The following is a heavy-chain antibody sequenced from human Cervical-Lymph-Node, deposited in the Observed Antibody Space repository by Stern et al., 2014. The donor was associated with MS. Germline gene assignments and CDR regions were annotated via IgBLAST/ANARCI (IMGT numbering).Heavy chain of an antibody. J-gene: IGHJ4*02. CDR2: IYYSGST. Sequence: QLQLQESGPGLVKPSQTLSLTCTVSGGSISSGDYYWSWIRQPPGKGLEWIGYIYYSGSTYYNASLKSRFTISVDTSKNQFSLKLSSVTAADTAVYYCARGSHYYDSSGYSYYFDYWGQGTLVTVSS. CDR3: ARGSHYYDSSGYSYYFDY. D-gene: IGHD3-22*01. CDR1: GGSISSGDYY. V-gene: IGHV4-30-4*01.